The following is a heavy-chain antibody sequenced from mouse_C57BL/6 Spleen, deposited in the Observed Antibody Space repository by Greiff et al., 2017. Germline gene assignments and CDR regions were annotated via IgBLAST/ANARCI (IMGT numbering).Heavy chain of an antibody. Sequence: QVQLKESGPGLVQPSPSLSITCTASGFSLTSYGVHWVRQPPGKGLEWLGVIWSGGSTDYNAAFISRLSISKDNSKSQVFFKMNSLQADDTAIYYCAKRHGYYGNAMDYWGQGTSVTVSS. CDR1: GFSLTSYG. CDR2: IWSGGST. D-gene: IGHD2-3*01. J-gene: IGHJ4*01. V-gene: IGHV2-4*01. CDR3: AKRHGYYGNAMDY.